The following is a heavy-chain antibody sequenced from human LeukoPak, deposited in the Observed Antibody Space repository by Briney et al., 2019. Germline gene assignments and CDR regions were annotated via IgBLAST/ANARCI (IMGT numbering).Heavy chain of an antibody. CDR1: GYTLTELS. V-gene: IGHV1-24*01. CDR3: ATFPGPGIAASYGMDV. D-gene: IGHD6-13*01. Sequence: ASVTVSCKVSGYTLTELSMHWVRQAPGKGLEWMGGFDPEDGETIYAQKFQGRVTMTEDTSTDTAYMELSSLRSEDTAVYYCATFPGPGIAASYGMDVWGQGTTVTVSS. J-gene: IGHJ6*02. CDR2: FDPEDGET.